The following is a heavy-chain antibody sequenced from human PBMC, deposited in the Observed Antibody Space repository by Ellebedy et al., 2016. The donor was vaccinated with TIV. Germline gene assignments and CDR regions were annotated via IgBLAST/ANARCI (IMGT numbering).Heavy chain of an antibody. CDR3: ARDTGGAKSDY. V-gene: IGHV4-59*12. Sequence: SETLSLTXTVSGGSISSYYWSWIRQPPGKGLEWIGYIYYSGSTNYNPSLKSRVTISVDTSKNQFSLKVSSVTAGDTAVYYCARDTGGAKSDYWGQGILVTVSS. D-gene: IGHD4/OR15-4a*01. CDR1: GGSISSYY. J-gene: IGHJ4*02. CDR2: IYYSGST.